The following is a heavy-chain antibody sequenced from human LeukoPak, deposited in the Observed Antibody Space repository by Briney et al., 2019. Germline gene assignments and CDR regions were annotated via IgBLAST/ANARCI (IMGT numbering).Heavy chain of an antibody. D-gene: IGHD2-2*03. CDR1: GGSISSYY. CDR2: IYTSGST. V-gene: IGHV4-4*07. J-gene: IGHJ4*02. Sequence: KPSETLSLTCTVSGGSISSYYWSWIRQPAGKGLEWIGRIYTSGSTNYNPSLKSRVTMSVDTSKNQFSLKLSSVTAAYTAVYYCARDRDPMDIVVVPAAPFDYWGQGTLVTVSS. CDR3: ARDRDPMDIVVVPAAPFDY.